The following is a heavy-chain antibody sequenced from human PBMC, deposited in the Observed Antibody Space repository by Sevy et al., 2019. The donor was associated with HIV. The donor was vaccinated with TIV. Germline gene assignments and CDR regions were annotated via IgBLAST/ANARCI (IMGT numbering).Heavy chain of an antibody. V-gene: IGHV1-18*01. J-gene: IGHJ5*02. Sequence: ASVKVSCKASGYTFTSYGISWVRQAPGQGLEWMGWISAYNGNTNYAQKLQGRVTMTKDTSTRKASMEVRSLGSDDTAVYYCARDRSSGWYSWFDPWGQGTLVTVSS. CDR1: GYTFTSYG. CDR2: ISAYNGNT. D-gene: IGHD6-19*01. CDR3: ARDRSSGWYSWFDP.